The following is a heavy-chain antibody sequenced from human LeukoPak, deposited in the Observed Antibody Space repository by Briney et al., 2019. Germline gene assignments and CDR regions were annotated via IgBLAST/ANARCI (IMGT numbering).Heavy chain of an antibody. J-gene: IGHJ4*02. V-gene: IGHV3-33*01. CDR1: GFTFSDYG. CDR2: IWFDESNK. D-gene: IGHD5-24*01. CDR3: ARDFGGDGYNS. Sequence: AGGSLRLSCVASGFTFSDYGMHWVRQAPGKGLEWVAAIWFDESNKYYADSVKGRFTISRDNSKNTLHLQMNSLRVEDTAVYYCARDFGGDGYNSWGQGTLVTVSS.